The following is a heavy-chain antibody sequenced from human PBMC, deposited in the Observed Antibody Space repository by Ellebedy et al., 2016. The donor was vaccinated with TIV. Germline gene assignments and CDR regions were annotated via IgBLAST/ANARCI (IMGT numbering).Heavy chain of an antibody. CDR1: GFSFSGYA. CDR3: ARYGSGSNYQDPFDY. D-gene: IGHD3-10*01. J-gene: IGHJ4*02. V-gene: IGHV3-48*02. CDR2: VDGPGTIT. Sequence: GGSLRLSXAASGFSFSGYAMNWVRQAPGKGLEWISHVDGPGTITYYADSVKGQFTISRDNAKNSLYMQMNNLRDEDTAVYYCARYGSGSNYQDPFDYWGQGILVIVST.